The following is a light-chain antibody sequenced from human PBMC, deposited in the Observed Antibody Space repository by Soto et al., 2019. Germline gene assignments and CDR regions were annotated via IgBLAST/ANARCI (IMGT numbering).Light chain of an antibody. CDR3: SSYTSSTNWV. J-gene: IGLJ3*02. CDR1: SSDVGGYNY. CDR2: DVS. V-gene: IGLV2-14*01. Sequence: QSVLTQPASVSGSPGQAITISCTGTSSDVGGYNYVSWYQQHPGKAPKLMIYDVSNRPSGVSNRFSGYKSGNTASLTISGLQAEDEADYYCSSYTSSTNWVFGRGTKLTVL.